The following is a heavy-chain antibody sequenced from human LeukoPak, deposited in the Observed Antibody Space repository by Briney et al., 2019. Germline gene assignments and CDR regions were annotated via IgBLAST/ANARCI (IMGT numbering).Heavy chain of an antibody. J-gene: IGHJ3*02. CDR2: ISGSGGGT. D-gene: IGHD6-19*01. CDR1: GFTFSSHA. Sequence: RAGGSLRLSCAASGFTFSSHAMSWVRQAPGKGLEGVSGISGSGGGTYYADSVKGRFTISRDNAKNSLYLQMNSLRAEDTAVYYCARDRGQWKGAFDIWGQGTMVTVSS. CDR3: ARDRGQWKGAFDI. V-gene: IGHV3-23*01.